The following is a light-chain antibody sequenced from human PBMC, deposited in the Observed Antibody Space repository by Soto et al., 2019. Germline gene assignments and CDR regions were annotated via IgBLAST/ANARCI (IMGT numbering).Light chain of an antibody. J-gene: IGLJ1*01. V-gene: IGLV2-14*03. CDR2: DVT. Sequence: SALTQPASVSGSPGQSITISCTGTGSDIGSYNYVSWYQHHPGKVPKFIIYDVTNRPSGVSDRFSGSKSGNTASLTISGLQAEDEADYYCNSYTSASTYVFGTGTNLTVL. CDR1: GSDIGSYNY. CDR3: NSYTSASTYV.